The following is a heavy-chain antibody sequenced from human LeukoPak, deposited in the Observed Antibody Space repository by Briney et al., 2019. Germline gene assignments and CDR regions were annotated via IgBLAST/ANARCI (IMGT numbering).Heavy chain of an antibody. CDR1: GFTFDDYA. CDR2: ISGSGIST. J-gene: IGHJ3*02. D-gene: IGHD3-22*01. CDR3: AKSWNYYDSSGDDALDI. V-gene: IGHV3-23*01. Sequence: GGSLRLSCAVSGFTFDDYAMHWVRQVPGKGLEWVSGISGSGISTYYADSVKGRFTISRDNSKNTLYLQMNSLRVEDTAVHYCAKSWNYYDSSGDDALDIWGQGTMVTVSS.